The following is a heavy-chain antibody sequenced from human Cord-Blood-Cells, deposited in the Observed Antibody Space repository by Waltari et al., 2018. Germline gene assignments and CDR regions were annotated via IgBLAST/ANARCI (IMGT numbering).Heavy chain of an antibody. V-gene: IGHV1-2*02. CDR1: GYTFTGYY. J-gene: IGHJ1*01. D-gene: IGHD2-2*01. CDR2: INTKNGST. Sequence: QVQLVQSGAEVKKPGASVKVSCKASGYTFTGYYMHLVRQAPGHGLVWMGWINTKNGSTNYEQKCQGRVTMTRDTSISTVYMELSRLRCDDTAVYYCARVGLECSSNNCYEYYQHWGQGTLVTVSS. CDR3: ARVGLECSSNNCYEYYQH.